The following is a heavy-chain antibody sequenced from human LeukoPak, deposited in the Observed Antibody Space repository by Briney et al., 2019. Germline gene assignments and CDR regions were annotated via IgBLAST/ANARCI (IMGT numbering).Heavy chain of an antibody. CDR1: GYTFTSYG. J-gene: IGHJ5*02. CDR3: ARVGATVTTANWFDP. D-gene: IGHD4-17*01. CDR2: ISAYNGNT. V-gene: IGHV1-18*01. Sequence: SVKVSCKASGYTFTSYGISWVRQAPGQGLEWMGWISAYNGNTNYAQKLQGRVTMTTDTSTSTAYMELRSLRSDDTAVYYCARVGATVTTANWFDPWGLGTLVTVSS.